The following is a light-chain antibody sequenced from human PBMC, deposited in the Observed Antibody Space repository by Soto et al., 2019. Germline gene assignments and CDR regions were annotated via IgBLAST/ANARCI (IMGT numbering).Light chain of an antibody. V-gene: IGLV2-14*02. CDR3: KSYAGSNTYV. Sequence: QSVLTQPASVSGSPGQSITISCTRSSTDFENYNLVSWYQHCPDKAPKLIIYEGTKRPSEISDRFSGSESDTTASLTVSGLQAADEADYFCKSYAGSNTYVFGSGTKLTVL. J-gene: IGLJ1*01. CDR1: STDFENYNL. CDR2: EGT.